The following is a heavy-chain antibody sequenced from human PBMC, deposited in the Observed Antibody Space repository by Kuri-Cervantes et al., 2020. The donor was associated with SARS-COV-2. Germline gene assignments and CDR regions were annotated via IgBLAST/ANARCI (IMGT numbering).Heavy chain of an antibody. CDR1: GFTLRSYS. CDR2: ISSSSSYI. V-gene: IGHV3-21*01. J-gene: IGHJ4*02. CDR3: ARGVGYGDYTFDY. Sequence: GGSLRLSCAASGFTLRSYSMNWVRQAPGKGLEWVSSISSSSSYIYYADSVKGRFTISRDNAKNSLYLQMNSLKAEDTAVYYCARGVGYGDYTFDYWGQGTLVTVS. D-gene: IGHD4-17*01.